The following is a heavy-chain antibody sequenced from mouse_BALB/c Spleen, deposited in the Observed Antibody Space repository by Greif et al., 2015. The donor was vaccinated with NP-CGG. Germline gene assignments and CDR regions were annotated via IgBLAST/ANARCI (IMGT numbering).Heavy chain of an antibody. J-gene: IGHJ3*01. CDR1: GYTFTSYW. V-gene: IGHV1-7*01. CDR3: ARGDGYSAWFAY. D-gene: IGHD2-3*01. CDR2: INPSTGYT. Sequence: QVQLQQSGAELAKPGASVKMSCKASGYTFTSYWMHWVKQRPGQGLEWIGYINPSTGYTEYNQKFKDKATLTADKSSSTAYMQLSSLTSEDSAVHYCARGDGYSAWFAYWGQGTLVTVSA.